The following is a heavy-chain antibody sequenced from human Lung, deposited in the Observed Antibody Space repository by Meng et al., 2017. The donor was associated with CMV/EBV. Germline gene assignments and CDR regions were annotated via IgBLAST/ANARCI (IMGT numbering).Heavy chain of an antibody. J-gene: IGHJ6*02. D-gene: IGHD3-3*01. CDR2: IHYSGST. Sequence: SETLSLTCTVPGGSIFGYYWSWIRQPPGKELEWIAYIHYSGSTNYNPSLRSRATISLDRSKNQFSLNLTSLTAADTAVYYCARRTVIGEVTSHNYAMDVWGQGXTVTVSS. V-gene: IGHV4-59*01. CDR3: ARRTVIGEVTSHNYAMDV. CDR1: GGSIFGYY.